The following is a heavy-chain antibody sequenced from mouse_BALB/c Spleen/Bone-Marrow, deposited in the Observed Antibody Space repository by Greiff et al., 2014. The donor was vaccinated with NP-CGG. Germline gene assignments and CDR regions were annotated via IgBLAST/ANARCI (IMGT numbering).Heavy chain of an antibody. J-gene: IGHJ2*01. D-gene: IGHD1-1*01. CDR1: GYTFTGYW. V-gene: IGHV1-87*01. CDR3: ARVFYDSTSVY. CDR2: IYPGDGDT. Sequence: QVQLQQSGAELARPGASVKLSCKASGYTFTGYWMQWVKQRPGQGLEWIGIIYPGDGDTRYTQKFKGKATLTADKSFSTAYMQLRNLASEDSAVYYCARVFYDSTSVYWGQGTTLTVSS.